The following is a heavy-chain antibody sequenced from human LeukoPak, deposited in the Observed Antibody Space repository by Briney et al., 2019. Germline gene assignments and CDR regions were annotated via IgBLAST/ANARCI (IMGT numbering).Heavy chain of an antibody. Sequence: ASVKVSCKASGYTFTSYGIIGVRQAPGQGLEWMGWISAYNGNTNYAQKLQGRVTMTTDTSTSTAYMELRSLRSDDTAVYYCARGLFRYNWNDGLYYMDVWGKGTTVTISS. D-gene: IGHD1-1*01. CDR2: ISAYNGNT. CDR1: GYTFTSYG. V-gene: IGHV1-18*01. J-gene: IGHJ6*03. CDR3: ARGLFRYNWNDGLYYMDV.